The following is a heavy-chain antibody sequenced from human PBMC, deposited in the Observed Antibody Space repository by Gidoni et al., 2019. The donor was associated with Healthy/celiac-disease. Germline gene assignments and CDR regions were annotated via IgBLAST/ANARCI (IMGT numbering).Heavy chain of an antibody. J-gene: IGHJ5*02. D-gene: IGHD4-17*01. CDR1: GYTFTSYY. CDR2: INPSGGST. Sequence: QLQLVQSGAEVKKPGASAKASCKASGYTFTSYYMHWVRQAPGQGLEWMGIINPSGGSTSYAQKFQGRVTMTRDTSTSTVYMELSSLRSEDTAVYYCARGGLRGGFDPWGQGTLVTVSS. CDR3: ARGGLRGGFDP. V-gene: IGHV1-46*01.